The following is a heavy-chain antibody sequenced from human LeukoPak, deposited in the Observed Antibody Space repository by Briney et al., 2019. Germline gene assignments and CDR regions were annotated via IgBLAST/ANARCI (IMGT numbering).Heavy chain of an antibody. D-gene: IGHD3-10*01. CDR3: ARDQDIMVRGVIINNWFDP. J-gene: IGHJ5*02. V-gene: IGHV4-61*01. CDR1: GGSVSSGSYW. Sequence: SETLSLTCTVSGGSVSSGSYWWSWLRQPPGKGLEWIGHIYYSGSTNYNPSLKSRVTISVDTSKNQFSLKLSSVTAADTAVYYCARDQDIMVRGVIINNWFDPWGQGALVTVSS. CDR2: IYYSGST.